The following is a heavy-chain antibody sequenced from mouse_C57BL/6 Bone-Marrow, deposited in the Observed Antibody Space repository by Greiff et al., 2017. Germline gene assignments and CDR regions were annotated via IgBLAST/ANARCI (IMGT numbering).Heavy chain of an antibody. CDR2: IWWDDDT. CDR1: GFSLSTFGMG. D-gene: IGHD4-1*01. J-gene: IGHJ1*03. CDR3: ARSPELGLYWYFDV. V-gene: IGHV8-8*01. Sequence: QVTLKVSGPGILQPSQTLSLTCSFSGFSLSTFGMGVGWIRQPSGKGLEWLAHIWWDDDTYYNPALKSRLTISKDTSNNQVFLKLANVDTADTATYYCARSPELGLYWYFDVWDTGTTVTVSS.